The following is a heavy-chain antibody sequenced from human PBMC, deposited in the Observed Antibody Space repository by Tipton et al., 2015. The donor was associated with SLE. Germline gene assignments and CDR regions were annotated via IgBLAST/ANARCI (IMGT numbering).Heavy chain of an antibody. CDR1: GGSFSGYY. Sequence: TLSLTCAVYGGSFSGYYWSWIRQSPGKGLEWIGEINHSGSTNYNPSLKSRVTISVDTSKNQFSLKLSSVTAADTAVYYCARAPRQQPFDYWGQGTLVTVSS. V-gene: IGHV4-34*01. CDR3: ARAPRQQPFDY. CDR2: INHSGST. J-gene: IGHJ4*02. D-gene: IGHD6-13*01.